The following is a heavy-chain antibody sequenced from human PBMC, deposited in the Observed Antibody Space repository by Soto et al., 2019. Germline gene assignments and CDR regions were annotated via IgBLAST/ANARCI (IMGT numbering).Heavy chain of an antibody. D-gene: IGHD6-6*01. CDR1: GFTFTSSA. CDR2: IVVGSGNT. Sequence: SVKVSCKASGFTFTSSAVQWVRQARGQRLEWIGWIVVGSGNTNYAQKFQERVTLTRDMSTSTAYMELSSLRSEDTVVYYCASSIGSYYYYYGMDVWGQGTTVTVSS. J-gene: IGHJ6*02. CDR3: ASSIGSYYYYYGMDV. V-gene: IGHV1-58*01.